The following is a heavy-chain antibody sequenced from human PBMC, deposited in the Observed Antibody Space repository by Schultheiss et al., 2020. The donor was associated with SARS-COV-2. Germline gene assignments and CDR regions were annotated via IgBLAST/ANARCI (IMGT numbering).Heavy chain of an antibody. J-gene: IGHJ5*02. V-gene: IGHV4-4*02. CDR2: IYYSGST. Sequence: SETLSLTCAVSGGSISSSNWWSWVRQPPGKGLEWIGYIYYSGSTYYNPSLKSRVTISVDTSKNQFSLKLSSVTAADTAVYYCARDLRGFDPWGQGTLVTVSS. D-gene: IGHD5/OR15-5a*01. CDR3: ARDLRGFDP. CDR1: GGSISSSNW.